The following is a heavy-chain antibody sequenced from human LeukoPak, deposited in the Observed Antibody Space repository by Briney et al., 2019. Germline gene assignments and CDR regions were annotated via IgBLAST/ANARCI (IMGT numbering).Heavy chain of an antibody. J-gene: IGHJ4*02. V-gene: IGHV1-3*03. CDR3: ARDYFGSGTTPYYFDY. CDR2: INAGNGNT. CDR1: GYTFTSYA. D-gene: IGHD3-10*01. Sequence: ASVKVSCKASGYTFTSYAMHWVRQAPGQRLEWMGWINAGNGNTKYSPEFQGRVTITRDTSASTAYMELSSLRSEDMAVYYCARDYFGSGTTPYYFDYWGQGTLVTVSS.